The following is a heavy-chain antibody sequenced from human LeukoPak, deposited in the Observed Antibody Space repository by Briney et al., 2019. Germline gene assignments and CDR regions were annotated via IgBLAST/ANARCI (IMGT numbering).Heavy chain of an antibody. CDR3: AKVPAAATGGFDY. CDR2: ISKRSATT. CDR1: GFTFSSYN. D-gene: IGHD2-2*01. J-gene: IGHJ4*02. Sequence: PGGSLRLSCAASGFTFSSYNMSWVRQAPGKGLEWVSYISKRSATTSYADSVKGRFTISRDNSKNTLYLQMNSLRAEDTAVYYCAKVPAAATGGFDYWGQGTLVTVSS. V-gene: IGHV3-48*01.